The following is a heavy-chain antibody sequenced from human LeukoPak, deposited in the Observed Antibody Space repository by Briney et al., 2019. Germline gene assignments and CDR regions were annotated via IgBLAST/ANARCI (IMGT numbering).Heavy chain of an antibody. CDR2: ISSSSSYI. D-gene: IGHD2-21*01. CDR1: GFTFTNAW. CDR3: AGGDSTYCGGDCIGAFDI. Sequence: GGSLRLSCAASGFTFTNAWMSWVRQAPGKGLEWVSSISSSSSYIYYADSVKGRFTISRDNAKNSLYLQMNSLRAEDTAVYYCAGGDSTYCGGDCIGAFDIWGQGTMVTVSS. V-gene: IGHV3-21*01. J-gene: IGHJ3*02.